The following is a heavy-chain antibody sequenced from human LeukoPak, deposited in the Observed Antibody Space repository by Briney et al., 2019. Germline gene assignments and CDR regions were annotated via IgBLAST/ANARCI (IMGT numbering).Heavy chain of an antibody. J-gene: IGHJ4*02. CDR1: GYTFTSYY. CDR3: ARGSPNWVGATSHFDY. Sequence: GASVKVSCKASGYTFTSYYTHWVRQAPGQGLEWMGIINPSGGSTSYAQKFQGRVTMTRDTSTSTVYMELSSLRSENTAVYYCARGSPNWVGATSHFDYWGQGTLVTVSS. CDR2: INPSGGST. V-gene: IGHV1-46*01. D-gene: IGHD1-26*01.